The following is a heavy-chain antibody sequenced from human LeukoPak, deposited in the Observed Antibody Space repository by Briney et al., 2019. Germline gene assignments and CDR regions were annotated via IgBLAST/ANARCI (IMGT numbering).Heavy chain of an antibody. CDR3: ARAWRRQQLVMGGDY. J-gene: IGHJ4*02. D-gene: IGHD6-13*01. CDR1: GGSFSGYY. Sequence: PSETLSLTCAVYGGSFSGYYWSWIRQPPGKGLEWIGEINHSGSTNYNPSLKSRATISVDTSKNQFSLKLSSVTAADTAVYYCARAWRRQQLVMGGDYWGQGTLVTVSS. V-gene: IGHV4-34*01. CDR2: INHSGST.